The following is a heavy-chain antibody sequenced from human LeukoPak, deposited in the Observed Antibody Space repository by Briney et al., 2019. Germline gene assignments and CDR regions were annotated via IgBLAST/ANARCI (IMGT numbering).Heavy chain of an antibody. CDR1: GGSISSYY. CDR3: ARSSSWYNDCFDP. V-gene: IGHV4-59*01. Sequence: PSETLSLTCTASGGSISSYYWSWIRQPPGKGLEWTGYIYHSGSTNYNPSLKSRVTLSVDTSKNQFSLKLSSVTAADTAVYYCARSSSWYNDCFDPWGQGTLVTVSS. CDR2: IYHSGST. J-gene: IGHJ5*02. D-gene: IGHD6-13*01.